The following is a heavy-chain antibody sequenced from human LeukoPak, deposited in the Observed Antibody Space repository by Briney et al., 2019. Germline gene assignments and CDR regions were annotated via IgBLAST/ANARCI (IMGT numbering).Heavy chain of an antibody. D-gene: IGHD1-26*01. CDR2: IFHDGNDI. J-gene: IGHJ4*02. CDR3: AQVPYVGGSHGHY. CDR1: GFSISSSW. Sequence: PGGSLRLSCVASGFSISSSWMHWVRQVPGKGLVWVSRIFHDGNDISYADSVKGRFTISRDNAKNTLHLQMNSLRAKDTAVYYCAQVPYVGGSHGHYWGQGTLVTVSS. V-gene: IGHV3-74*01.